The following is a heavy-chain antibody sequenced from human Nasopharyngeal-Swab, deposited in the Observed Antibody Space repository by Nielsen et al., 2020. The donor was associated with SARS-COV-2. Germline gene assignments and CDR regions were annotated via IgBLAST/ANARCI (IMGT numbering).Heavy chain of an antibody. V-gene: IGHV3-15*07. CDR3: TTDLGSSGFDY. Sequence: WIRQPPGKGLEWVGRIKSKTDGGTTDYAVPVKGRFTISRDDSKNTLYLQMNSLKTEDTAVYYCTTDLGSSGFDYWGQGTLVTVSS. D-gene: IGHD7-27*01. CDR2: IKSKTDGGTT. J-gene: IGHJ4*02.